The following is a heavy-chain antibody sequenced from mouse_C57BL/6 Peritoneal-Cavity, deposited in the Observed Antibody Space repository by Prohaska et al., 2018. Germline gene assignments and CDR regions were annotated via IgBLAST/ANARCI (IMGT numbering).Heavy chain of an antibody. CDR1: GFSLSTSGMG. CDR3: ARSSGYSNYGAMDY. J-gene: IGHJ4*01. CDR2: IYCDDYK. V-gene: IGHV8-12*01. Sequence: QVTLKESGPGILQSSQTLSLTCSFSGFSLSTSGMGVSWIRQPSGKGLEWLAHIYCDDYKRYNPSLKSRLTISKDTSRNQVFLKITSVDTADTATYYCARSSGYSNYGAMDYWGQGTSVTVSS. D-gene: IGHD2-5*01.